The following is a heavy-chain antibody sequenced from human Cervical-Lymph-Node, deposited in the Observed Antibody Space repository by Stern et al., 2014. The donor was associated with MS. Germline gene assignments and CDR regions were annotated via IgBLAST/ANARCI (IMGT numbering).Heavy chain of an antibody. J-gene: IGHJ5*02. D-gene: IGHD4-23*01. V-gene: IGHV1-69*01. CDR2: TVPIFERS. CDR3: AREHHGGNFAA. Sequence: VQLVESGAEVKKPGSSGKVSCKVSGATFSTNGISWVRQGPGQGLEWMGATVPIFERSNYAQRFRGRVTITADESTSTSYMELTSLRSDDTGVYYCAREHHGGNFAAWGQGTLVTVSS. CDR1: GATFSTNG.